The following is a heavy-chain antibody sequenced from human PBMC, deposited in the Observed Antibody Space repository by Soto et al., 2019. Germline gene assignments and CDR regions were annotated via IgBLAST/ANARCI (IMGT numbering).Heavy chain of an antibody. CDR2: IYYSGST. Sequence: PSETLSLTCTVSGGSISSYYWSWIRQPPGKGLEWIGYIYYSGSTNYNPSLKSRVTISVDTSKNQFSLKLSSVTAADTAVYYCASATYYDFWGGLGFDYWGQGTLVTVSS. J-gene: IGHJ4*02. V-gene: IGHV4-59*01. D-gene: IGHD3-3*01. CDR3: ASATYYDFWGGLGFDY. CDR1: GGSISSYY.